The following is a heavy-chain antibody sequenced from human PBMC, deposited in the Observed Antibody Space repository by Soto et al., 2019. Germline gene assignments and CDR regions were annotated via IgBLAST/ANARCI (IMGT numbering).Heavy chain of an antibody. V-gene: IGHV3-30-3*01. CDR1: GFSLNDYT. J-gene: IGHJ4*02. D-gene: IGHD4-17*01. CDR2: ISYDGANK. Sequence: QVQLVESGGGVVQPGRSLRLSCAASGFSLNDYTMHWVRPTPGKGPEWVAVISYDGANKYYADSVKGRFTISRDKSKSTLYLQMNSLRGDDTATYYCARMTTVTAAFDLWGQGTLVTVSS. CDR3: ARMTTVTAAFDL.